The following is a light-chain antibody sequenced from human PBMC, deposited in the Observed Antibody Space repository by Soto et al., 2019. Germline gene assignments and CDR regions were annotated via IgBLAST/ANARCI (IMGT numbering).Light chain of an antibody. CDR3: SSYTSSRTLDVV. J-gene: IGLJ2*01. CDR1: SSDVGGYNY. CDR2: DVS. Sequence: QSALTQPASVSGSPGQSITISSTGTSSDVGGYNYVSWYQQHPGKAPKLMIYDVSNRPSGVSNRFSGSKSGNTASLTISGLQAEDEADYYCSSYTSSRTLDVVFGGGTKLTVL. V-gene: IGLV2-14*01.